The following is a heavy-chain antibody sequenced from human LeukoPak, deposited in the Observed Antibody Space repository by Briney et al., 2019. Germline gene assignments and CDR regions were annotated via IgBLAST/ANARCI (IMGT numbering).Heavy chain of an antibody. D-gene: IGHD1-1*01. Sequence: SVKVSLKSSGYTFTIYYMHWVRQPHAQGLERMGIINPSGSSTNTEYEVQVRVTMTRATSTPTVYMELSSLRSDDTDVYYCARRVKRGNYGMDVWGQGTTVTVSS. CDR2: INPSGSST. V-gene: IGHV1-46*01. J-gene: IGHJ6*02. CDR3: ARRVKRGNYGMDV. CDR1: GYTFTIYY.